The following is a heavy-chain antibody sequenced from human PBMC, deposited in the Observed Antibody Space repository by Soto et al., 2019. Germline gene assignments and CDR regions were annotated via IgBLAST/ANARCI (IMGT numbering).Heavy chain of an antibody. CDR1: GYTFTSYD. V-gene: IGHV1-8*01. J-gene: IGHJ6*02. CDR3: ARSKYYDFWIGYYPGGYYYGMDV. D-gene: IGHD3-3*01. Sequence: QVQLVQSGAEVKKPGASVKVSCKASGYTFTSYDINWVRQATGQGLEWMGWMNPNSGNTGYAQKFQGRVTMTRNTSISTSYMELSSLRSEDTTVYYCARSKYYDFWIGYYPGGYYYGMDVWGQGTTVTVSS. CDR2: MNPNSGNT.